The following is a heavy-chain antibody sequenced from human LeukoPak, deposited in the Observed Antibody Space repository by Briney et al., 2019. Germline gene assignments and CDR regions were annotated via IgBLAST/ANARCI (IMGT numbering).Heavy chain of an antibody. CDR3: ARGADYYDSSQGY. CDR1: GDSISSGGYY. V-gene: IGHV4-30-2*01. CDR2: INHSGST. J-gene: IGHJ4*02. D-gene: IGHD3-22*01. Sequence: PSQTLSLTCTVSGDSISSGGYYWSWIRQPPGKGLEWIGEINHSGSTNYNPSLKSRVTISVDTSKNHFSLKLSSVTAADTAVYYCARGADYYDSSQGYWGQGTLVTVSS.